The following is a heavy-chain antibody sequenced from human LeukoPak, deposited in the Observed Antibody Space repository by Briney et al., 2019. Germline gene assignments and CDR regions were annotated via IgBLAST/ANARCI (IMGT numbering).Heavy chain of an antibody. D-gene: IGHD5-18*01. CDR2: IYYSGST. Sequence: SETLSLTCTVSGGSISSYYWSWIRQPPGKGLEWIGYIYYSGSTNYNPSLKSRVTISVDTSKNQFSLKLSSVTAADTAVYYCARIRGYSYGYFDYWGQGTLVTVSS. V-gene: IGHV4-59*12. CDR1: GGSISSYY. J-gene: IGHJ4*02. CDR3: ARIRGYSYGYFDY.